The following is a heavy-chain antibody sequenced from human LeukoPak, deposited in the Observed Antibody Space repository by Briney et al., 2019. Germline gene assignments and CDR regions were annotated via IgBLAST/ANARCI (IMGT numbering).Heavy chain of an antibody. CDR2: IIPILGIA. J-gene: IGHJ4*02. D-gene: IGHD3-9*01. Sequence: SVKVSCKASGYTFTSYGISWVRQAPGQGLEWMGRIIPILGIANYAQKFQGRVTITADKSTSTAYMELSSLRSEDTAVYYCARPALPYDILTGYYANFDYWGQGTLVTVSS. CDR3: ARPALPYDILTGYYANFDY. V-gene: IGHV1-69*04. CDR1: GYTFTSYG.